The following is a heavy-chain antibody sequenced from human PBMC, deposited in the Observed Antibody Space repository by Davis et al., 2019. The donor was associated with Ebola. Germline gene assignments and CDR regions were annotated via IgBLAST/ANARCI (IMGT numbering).Heavy chain of an antibody. V-gene: IGHV4-59*11. Sequence: PSETLSLTCTVSDASISGHYWNWFRQPPGKGLEWIGFISGSGRTSYNPSLKSRVTISADTSKNKFSLNLSSVTAADTAVYFCSRFGEGAYWGQGTLVTVSS. CDR3: SRFGEGAY. CDR1: DASISGHY. CDR2: ISGSGRT. J-gene: IGHJ4*02. D-gene: IGHD2-21*01.